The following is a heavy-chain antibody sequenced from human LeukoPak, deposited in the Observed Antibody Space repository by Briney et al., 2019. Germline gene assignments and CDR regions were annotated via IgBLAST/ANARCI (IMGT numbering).Heavy chain of an antibody. J-gene: IGHJ4*02. Sequence: PSETLSLTCTVSGGSVSGSSYFRGWIRQPPGMGLEWIGYIYYSGSTNYNPSLKSRVTISVDTSKNQFSLKLSSVTAADTAVYYCARYYSSSLDYWGQGTLVTVSS. V-gene: IGHV4-61*05. CDR1: GGSVSGSSYF. CDR3: ARYYSSSLDY. D-gene: IGHD6-13*01. CDR2: IYYSGST.